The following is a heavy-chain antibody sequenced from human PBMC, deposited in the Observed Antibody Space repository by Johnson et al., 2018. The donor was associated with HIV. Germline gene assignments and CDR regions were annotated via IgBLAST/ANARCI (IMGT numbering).Heavy chain of an antibody. CDR1: GFTFSNYA. CDR3: ARDTKVPRYNWNDGAFDI. J-gene: IGHJ3*02. D-gene: IGHD1-1*01. CDR2: ISGGGGST. V-gene: IGHV3-23*04. Sequence: VQLVESGGGVVQPGGSLRLSCTASGFTFSNYAMSWVRQAPGKGLEWVLAISGGGGSTYYADSVKGRFTISRDNSKNTLYLQMNSLRAEDTALYYCARDTKVPRYNWNDGAFDIWGQGTMVTVSS.